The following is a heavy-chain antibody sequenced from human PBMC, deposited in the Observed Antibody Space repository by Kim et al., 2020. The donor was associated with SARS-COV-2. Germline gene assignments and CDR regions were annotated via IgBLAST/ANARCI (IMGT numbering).Heavy chain of an antibody. J-gene: IGHJ6*02. CDR2: ISWDSGSI. Sequence: GGSLRLSCAASGFTFGGYDMHWVRQAPGKGLEWVSGISWDSGSIDYAASVRGRFTISRDNAKNSLYLLISRMRADDAALYYCATAVGDFDWLSMDVWGQGTMVTVSS. D-gene: IGHD3-9*01. CDR3: ATAVGDFDWLSMDV. V-gene: IGHV3-9*01. CDR1: GFTFGGYD.